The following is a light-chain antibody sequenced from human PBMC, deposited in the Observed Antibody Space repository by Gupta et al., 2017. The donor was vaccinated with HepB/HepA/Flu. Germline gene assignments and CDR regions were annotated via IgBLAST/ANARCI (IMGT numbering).Light chain of an antibody. CDR3: QQYYTSPLT. V-gene: IGKV4-1*01. Sequence: DIVTTQSPDSLAVSLGETTTINCKSSQSLLHRSNNRNYLAWYQQKPGQPPKLLIYWASTRESGVPDRFSGSGSGTDFTLTISSLQAADGAVYYCQQYYTSPLTFGGGTKVEIK. CDR2: WAS. J-gene: IGKJ4*01. CDR1: QSLLHRSNNRNY.